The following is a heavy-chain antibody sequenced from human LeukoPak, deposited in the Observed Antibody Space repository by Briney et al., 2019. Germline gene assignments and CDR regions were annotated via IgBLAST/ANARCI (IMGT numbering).Heavy chain of an antibody. CDR1: GGSLSSSSYY. J-gene: IGHJ6*03. D-gene: IGHD3-16*02. CDR3: ARESEERDYVWGTYRYYYMDV. CDR2: IYYSGST. V-gene: IGHV4-61*01. Sequence: KPSETMSLTCTVSGGSLSSSSYYWGWVRPPPGKGLEGVGDIYYSGSTNYNPSLKSRVTISVDTSKNQFSLKLSSVTAADAAVYYCARESEERDYVWGTYRYYYMDVWGKGTTVTVSS.